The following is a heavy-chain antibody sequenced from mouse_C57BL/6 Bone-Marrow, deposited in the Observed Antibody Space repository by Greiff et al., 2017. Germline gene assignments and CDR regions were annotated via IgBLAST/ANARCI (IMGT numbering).Heavy chain of an antibody. CDR3: ARLPRSSSFDY. V-gene: IGHV5-6*01. CDR1: GFTFSSYG. D-gene: IGHD1-1*01. Sequence: EVQGVESGGDLVKPGGSLKLSCAASGFTFSSYGMSWVRQTPDKRLEWVATISSGGSYTYYPDSVKGRYTISSDTAMNTLYLQISSLKSEDTAMYYCARLPRSSSFDYWGQGTTLTVSS. CDR2: ISSGGSYT. J-gene: IGHJ2*01.